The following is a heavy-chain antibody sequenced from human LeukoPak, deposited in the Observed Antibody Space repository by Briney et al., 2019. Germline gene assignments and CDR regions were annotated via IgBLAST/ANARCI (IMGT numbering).Heavy chain of an antibody. J-gene: IGHJ5*02. CDR2: FYYTGSN. D-gene: IGHD3-10*01. CDR1: GPSVTSCGFF. CDR3: ARHSGSGSLSRPFDP. V-gene: IGHV4-39*01. Sequence: PSDTVSLTCSVCGPSVTSCGFFWGWLPQPPGGGVEWFAIFYYTGSNYYHPSLKSRVTISIDTSKNQFSLSLRSLIAADTAVYYCARHSGSGSLSRPFDPWGQGTLVTVSP.